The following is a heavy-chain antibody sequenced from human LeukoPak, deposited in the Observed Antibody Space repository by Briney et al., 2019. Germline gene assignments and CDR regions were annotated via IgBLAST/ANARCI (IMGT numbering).Heavy chain of an antibody. Sequence: ASVKVSCKASGYTFTIYYMHWVRQAPGQGLEWMGVINPSGGSTSYAQKFQGRVTMTRDTSTSTVYMELSSLRSEDTAVYYCAREFVGYCSSTSCYQYWFDPWGQGTLVTVSS. CDR2: INPSGGST. CDR3: AREFVGYCSSTSCYQYWFDP. D-gene: IGHD2-2*01. V-gene: IGHV1-46*01. CDR1: GYTFTIYY. J-gene: IGHJ5*02.